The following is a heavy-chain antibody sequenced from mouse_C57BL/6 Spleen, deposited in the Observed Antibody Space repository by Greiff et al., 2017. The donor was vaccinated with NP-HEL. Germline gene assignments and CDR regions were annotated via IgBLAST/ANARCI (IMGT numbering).Heavy chain of an antibody. V-gene: IGHV1-42*01. CDR3: ARPHYDGWFAY. J-gene: IGHJ3*01. CDR1: GYSFTGYY. CDR2: INPSTGGT. Sequence: VQLQQSGPELVKPGASVKISCKASGYSFTGYYMNWVKQSPEKSLEWIGEINPSTGGTTYNQKFKAKATLTVDTSSSTAYMQLKSLTSEDSAVYYCARPHYDGWFAYWGQGTLVTVSA. D-gene: IGHD1-2*01.